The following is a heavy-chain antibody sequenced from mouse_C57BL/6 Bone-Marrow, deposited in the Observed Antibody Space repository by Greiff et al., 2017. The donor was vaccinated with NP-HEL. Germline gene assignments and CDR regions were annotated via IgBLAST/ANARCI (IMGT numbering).Heavy chain of an antibody. D-gene: IGHD1-1*01. V-gene: IGHV14-4*01. CDR2: IDPENGDT. CDR3: TTGGSWYFDV. Sequence: VQLQQSGAELVWPGASVKLSCTASGFNIKDDYMHWVKQRPEQGLEWIGWIDPENGDTEYASKFQGKATITADTSSNTAYLQLSSLTSEDTAVYYCTTGGSWYFDVWGTGTTVTVSS. CDR1: GFNIKDDY. J-gene: IGHJ1*03.